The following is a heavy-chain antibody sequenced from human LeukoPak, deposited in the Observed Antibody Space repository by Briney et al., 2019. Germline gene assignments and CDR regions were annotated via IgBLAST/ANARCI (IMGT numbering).Heavy chain of an antibody. CDR3: ARRDSAYGARLDY. D-gene: IGHD5-12*01. J-gene: IGHJ4*02. V-gene: IGHV4-39*01. CDR1: GGSISSGSSS. CDR2: INYSGST. Sequence: KPSETLSLTCTVSGGSISSGSSSWGWVRQPPGKGLGWIGNINYSGSTYYNPSLKSRVTISVDTSKSQFSLKLSSVTAADTAVYYCARRDSAYGARLDYGGQGTLVTVSS.